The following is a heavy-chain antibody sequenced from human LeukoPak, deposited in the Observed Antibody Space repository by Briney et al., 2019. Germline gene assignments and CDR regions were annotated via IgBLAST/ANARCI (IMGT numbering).Heavy chain of an antibody. J-gene: IGHJ4*02. CDR3: AKGSSGYFFDL. CDR2: ISNDGGGT. CDR1: GFIFNNYG. D-gene: IGHD3-22*01. Sequence: GGSLRLSCAACGFIFNNYGVVWVRQAPGKGLEWVSAISNDGGGTTYADFVKGRFSVSGDNSKNTLFLQMNSLRAEDTALYYCAKGSSGYFFDLWGQGTLVTVSS. V-gene: IGHV3-23*01.